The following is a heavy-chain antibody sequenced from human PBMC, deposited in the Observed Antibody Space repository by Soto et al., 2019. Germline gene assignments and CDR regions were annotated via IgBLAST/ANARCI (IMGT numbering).Heavy chain of an antibody. D-gene: IGHD5-18*01. CDR3: ARERGYSYGYSDY. J-gene: IGHJ4*02. CDR2: ISSSSSSI. CDR1: GFTFSNYA. Sequence: GGSLRLSCVASGFTFSNYAMNWVRKAPGKGLEWVSYISSSSSSIDYADSMKGRFTISRDNAKNSLYLQMNSLKDEDTAVYYCARERGYSYGYSDYWGQGTLVTVSS. V-gene: IGHV3-48*02.